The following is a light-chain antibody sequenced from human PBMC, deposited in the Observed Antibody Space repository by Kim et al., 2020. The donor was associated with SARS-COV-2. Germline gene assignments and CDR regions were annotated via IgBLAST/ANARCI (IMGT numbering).Light chain of an antibody. Sequence: DLQMTQSPSFVSASVGDKVTITCRASQSFSTWLAWYQQRPGEAPKLLIYAASSLHRGVPSRFSGSESGTDFTLTISSLQPEDFATYYCQQTNNCPLAFGGGTKVDIK. V-gene: IGKV1-12*01. CDR1: QSFSTW. CDR2: AAS. J-gene: IGKJ4*01. CDR3: QQTNNCPLA.